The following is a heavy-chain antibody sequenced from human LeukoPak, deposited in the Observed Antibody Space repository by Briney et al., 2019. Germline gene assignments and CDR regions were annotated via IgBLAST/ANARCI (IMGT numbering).Heavy chain of an antibody. CDR2: IIPMFGSP. CDR1: GGTFSNYA. J-gene: IGHJ6*02. CDR3: ARGSSIAEVGGYFYYYGMDV. V-gene: IGHV1-69*06. D-gene: IGHD6-13*01. Sequence: SVKVSCKASGGTFSNYAISWVRQAPGHGLEWMGRIIPMFGSPNFAQKFQGRVTITADKSTSTAYMELSSLRSEDTAVYYCARGSSIAEVGGYFYYYGMDVWGQGITVTVSS.